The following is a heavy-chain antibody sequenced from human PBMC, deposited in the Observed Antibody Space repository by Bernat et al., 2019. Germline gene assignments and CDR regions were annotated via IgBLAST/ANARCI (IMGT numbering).Heavy chain of an antibody. Sequence: QVQLQESGPGLVKPPQTLSLTCTVSGGSISSGGYYWSWIRQHPGKGLEWIGYIYYSGSTYYNPSLKSRVTISVDTSKNQFSLKLSSVTAADTAVYYGARDYSGSGYYGDFDYWGQGTLVTVSS. D-gene: IGHD3-3*01. J-gene: IGHJ4*02. CDR1: GGSISSGGYY. CDR2: IYYSGST. V-gene: IGHV4-31*03. CDR3: ARDYSGSGYYGDFDY.